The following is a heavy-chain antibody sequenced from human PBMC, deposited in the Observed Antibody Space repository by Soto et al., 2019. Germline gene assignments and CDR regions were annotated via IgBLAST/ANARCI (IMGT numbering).Heavy chain of an antibody. V-gene: IGHV3-9*01. CDR2: ISWNSGSI. CDR3: AKEAAGTSYYYYYMDV. Sequence: GGSLRLSCAASGFTFDDYAMHWVRQAPGKGLEWVSGISWNSGSIGYADSVKGRFTISRDNAKNSLYLQMNSLRAEDTALYYCAKEAAGTSYYYYYMDVWGKGTTVTVSS. CDR1: GFTFDDYA. J-gene: IGHJ6*03. D-gene: IGHD6-13*01.